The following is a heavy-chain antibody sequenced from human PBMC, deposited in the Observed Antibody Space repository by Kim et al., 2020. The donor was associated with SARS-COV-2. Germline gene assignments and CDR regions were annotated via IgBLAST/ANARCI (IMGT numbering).Heavy chain of an antibody. CDR3: AKGPDSSGYWTRVY. D-gene: IGHD3-22*01. J-gene: IGHJ4*02. CDR1: GFTFSSYG. Sequence: GGSLRLSCAASGFTFSSYGMHWVRQAPGKGLEWVAVISYDGSNKYYADSVKGRFTISRDNSKNTLYLQMNSLRAEDTAVYYCAKGPDSSGYWTRVYWGQGTLVTVSS. CDR2: ISYDGSNK. V-gene: IGHV3-30*18.